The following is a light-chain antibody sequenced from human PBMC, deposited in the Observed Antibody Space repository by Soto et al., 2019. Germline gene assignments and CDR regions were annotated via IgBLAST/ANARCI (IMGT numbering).Light chain of an antibody. CDR3: QQYVISVT. Sequence: EIVLTQSPGTLSLSPGERATLSCRASQRISGNYLAWYQQKPGQDPRLLIYGASNRATGIPERFSGSGSGTDFTLTISRLEPQDSAMYYCQQYVISVTFGQGTRLEIK. CDR2: GAS. CDR1: QRISGNY. V-gene: IGKV3-20*01. J-gene: IGKJ5*01.